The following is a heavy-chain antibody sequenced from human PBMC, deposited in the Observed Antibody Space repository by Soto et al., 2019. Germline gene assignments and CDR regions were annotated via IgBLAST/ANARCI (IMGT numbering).Heavy chain of an antibody. Sequence: PGKGLEWIGYIYHSVRTYYNPSLKSRVTTSVDRSKNQFSLKLSSVTAADTAVYYCARQWSLFFFQAEDGIRDVRSVSAFLLNRSSDL. D-gene: IGHD3-10*02. V-gene: IGHV4-30-2*01. CDR2: IYHSVRT. CDR3: ARQWSLFFFQAEDGIRDVRSVSAFLLNRSSDL. J-gene: IGHJ2*01.